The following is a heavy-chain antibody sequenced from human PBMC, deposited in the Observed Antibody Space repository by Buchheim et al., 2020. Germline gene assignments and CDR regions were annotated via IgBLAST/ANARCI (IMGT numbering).Heavy chain of an antibody. CDR3: TTRGDFWSGYSQEYYYYGMDV. CDR2: IKSKTDGGTT. J-gene: IGHJ6*02. D-gene: IGHD3-3*01. V-gene: IGHV3-15*01. Sequence: EVQLVESGGGLVKPGGSLRLSCAASGFTFSNAWMSWVRQAPGKGLEWVGRIKSKTDGGTTDYAAPVKGRFTISRDDSKNKLYLQMNSLKTEDTAVYYCTTRGDFWSGYSQEYYYYGMDVWGQGTT. CDR1: GFTFSNAW.